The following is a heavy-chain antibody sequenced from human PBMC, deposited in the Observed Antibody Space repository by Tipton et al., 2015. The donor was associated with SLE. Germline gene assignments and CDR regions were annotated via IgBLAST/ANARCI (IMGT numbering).Heavy chain of an antibody. CDR2: IYTSGST. CDR3: ARAGRAWNLFDY. D-gene: IGHD1-1*01. J-gene: IGHJ4*02. V-gene: IGHV4-61*02. Sequence: TLSLTCTVSGGSVSSTTYYWSWIRQPAGKGLEWIGRIYTSGSTSYNPSLKSRVTISVNTSKNQFSLKLSSVTAADTAVYYCARAGRAWNLFDYWGQGTLVTVSS. CDR1: GGSVSSTTYY.